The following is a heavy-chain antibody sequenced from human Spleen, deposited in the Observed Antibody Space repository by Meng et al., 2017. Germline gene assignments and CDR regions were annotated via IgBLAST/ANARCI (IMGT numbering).Heavy chain of an antibody. J-gene: IGHJ4*02. V-gene: IGHV3-30*04. Sequence: GESLKISCAASGFTFSSYAMHWVRQAPGKGLEWVAVISYDGSNKYYADSVKGRFTISRDNSKNTLSLQMNSLRAEDAAVYYCAKDRFLTMVVVAYFDYWGQGTRVTVSS. CDR3: AKDRFLTMVVVAYFDY. CDR2: ISYDGSNK. CDR1: GFTFSSYA. D-gene: IGHD3-22*01.